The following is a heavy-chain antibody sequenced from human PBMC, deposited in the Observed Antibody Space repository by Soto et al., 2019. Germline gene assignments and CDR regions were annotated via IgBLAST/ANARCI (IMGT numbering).Heavy chain of an antibody. D-gene: IGHD3-22*01. Sequence: PGGSLRLSCAASGFTFSSYAMSWVRQAPGKGLEWVSAISGSGGSTYYADSVKGRFTISRDNSKNTLYLQMNSLRAEDTAVYYCAAQGTSSGYPKEIDYWGQGXLVTVYS. J-gene: IGHJ4*02. CDR2: ISGSGGST. CDR3: AAQGTSSGYPKEIDY. CDR1: GFTFSSYA. V-gene: IGHV3-23*01.